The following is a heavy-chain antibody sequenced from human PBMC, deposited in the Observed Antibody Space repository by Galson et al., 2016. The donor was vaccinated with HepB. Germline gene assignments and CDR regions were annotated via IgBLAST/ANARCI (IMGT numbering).Heavy chain of an antibody. V-gene: IGHV1-69*13. CDR1: GGTFRTYG. CDR2: IIPLFGTA. CDR3: ATDHNSSSHQYYYYGMDV. J-gene: IGHJ6*02. D-gene: IGHD6-6*01. Sequence: SVKVSCKASGGTFRTYGINWVRQAPGQGLEWIGGIIPLFGTANYAQKFQGRVTITADESTTTVYMELSSLRSEDTAVYYCATDHNSSSHQYYYYGMDVWGQGTTVTVSS.